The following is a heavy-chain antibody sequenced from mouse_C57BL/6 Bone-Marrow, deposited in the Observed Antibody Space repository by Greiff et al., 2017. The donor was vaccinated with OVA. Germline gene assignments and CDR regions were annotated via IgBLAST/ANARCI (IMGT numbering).Heavy chain of an antibody. CDR2: INPSTGGT. CDR3: ARGGRSPFAY. D-gene: IGHD1-1*02. CDR1: GYSFTGYY. Sequence: VQLQQSGPELVKPGASVKISCKASGYSFTGYYMNWVKQSPEKSLEWIGEINPSTGGTTYNQKFKAKATLTVDKSSSTAYMQLKSLTSEDSAVYYCARGGRSPFAYGGQGTLVTVSA. J-gene: IGHJ3*01. V-gene: IGHV1-42*01.